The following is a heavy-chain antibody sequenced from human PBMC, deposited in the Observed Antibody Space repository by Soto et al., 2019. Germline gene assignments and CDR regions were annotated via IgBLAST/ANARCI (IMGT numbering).Heavy chain of an antibody. V-gene: IGHV3-11*05. Sequence: GGSLRLSCAASGFTFSDYYMSWIRQAPGESPEWVSYISSGSSTYANYADSVKGRFTISRDNSKNTLYLQLNSLRAEDTAVYYRATDIAVAGTLYFDYWRQGALVEASS. D-gene: IGHD6-19*01. CDR2: ISSGSSTYA. CDR1: GFTFSDYY. J-gene: IGHJ4*02. CDR3: ATDIAVAGTLYFDY.